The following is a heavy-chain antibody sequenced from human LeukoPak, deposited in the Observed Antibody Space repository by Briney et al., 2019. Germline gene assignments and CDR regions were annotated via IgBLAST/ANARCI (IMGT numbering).Heavy chain of an antibody. CDR2: INRSGSP. CDR3: ARDTYCSGGSCYSYYYYGMDV. D-gene: IGHD2-15*01. CDR1: GGSFSGYY. J-gene: IGHJ6*02. V-gene: IGHV4-34*01. Sequence: KSSETLSLTCAVYGGSFSGYYWSWIRQPPGKGLEWIGEINRSGSPNYNPSLKSRVTISVDTSKNQFSLKLSSVTAADTAVYFCARDTYCSGGSCYSYYYYGMDVWGQGTTVTVSS.